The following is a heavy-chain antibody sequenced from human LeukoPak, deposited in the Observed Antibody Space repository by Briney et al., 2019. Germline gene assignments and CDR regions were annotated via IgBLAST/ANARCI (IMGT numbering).Heavy chain of an antibody. CDR2: VSYSGSG. Sequence: PSETLSLTCTVSSGSISSSDYYWGWIRQPPGKGPEWFGSVSYSGSGYYNPSLKSRVIISVDTSKNQFSLKLSSVTAADTAVYYCARQSIAVAGRHFDLWGRGTLVTVSS. J-gene: IGHJ2*01. CDR1: SGSISSSDYY. D-gene: IGHD6-19*01. CDR3: ARQSIAVAGRHFDL. V-gene: IGHV4-39*01.